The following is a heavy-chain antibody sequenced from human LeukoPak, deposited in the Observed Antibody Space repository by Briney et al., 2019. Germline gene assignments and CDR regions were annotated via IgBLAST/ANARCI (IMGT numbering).Heavy chain of an antibody. V-gene: IGHV3-23*01. CDR1: GFTFSSYA. CDR2: ISGSGGST. J-gene: IGHJ3*02. D-gene: IGHD2-2*01. Sequence: GGSLRLSCAASGFTFSSYAMSWVRQAPGKGLEWVSAISGSGGSTYYADSVKGRVTISRDNSQNTLYLQMNSLRAEDTAVYYCAKRSILGYCSSTSCHGAFDIWGQGTMVTVSS. CDR3: AKRSILGYCSSTSCHGAFDI.